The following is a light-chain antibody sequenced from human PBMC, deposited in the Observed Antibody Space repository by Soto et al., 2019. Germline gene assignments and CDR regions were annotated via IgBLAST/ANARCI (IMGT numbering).Light chain of an antibody. CDR2: EAS. Sequence: EIVLTQSPAPLSLSPGERATLSCRASQSIGLAIAWYQHKPGQAPRLLLFEASQRATGIPARFRGSGSGTDFTLSISSLEPEDFAVYYCQQRTDRPPWTFGQGTKVDIK. J-gene: IGKJ1*01. V-gene: IGKV3-11*01. CDR1: QSIGLA. CDR3: QQRTDRPPWT.